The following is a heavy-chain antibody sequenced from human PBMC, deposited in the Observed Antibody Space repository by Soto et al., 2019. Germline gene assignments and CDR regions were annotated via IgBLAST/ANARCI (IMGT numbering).Heavy chain of an antibody. V-gene: IGHV1-46*01. CDR2: INPSGGST. CDR1: GYTFTSYY. D-gene: IGHD4-4*01. Sequence: ASVKVSGKASGYTFTSYYIHWVRQAPGQGLEWMGVINPSGGSTTYAQRFQGRVTMTRDTSTSTVYMQLSSLSSGDTAVYYCARTSLDYICDYWGQGTLVTVSS. CDR3: ARTSLDYICDY. J-gene: IGHJ4*02.